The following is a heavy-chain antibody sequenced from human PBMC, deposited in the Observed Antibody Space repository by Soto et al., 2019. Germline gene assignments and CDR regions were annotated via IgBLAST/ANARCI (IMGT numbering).Heavy chain of an antibody. V-gene: IGHV1-46*01. CDR2: INPSGGSP. J-gene: IGHJ4*02. D-gene: IGHD4-17*01. CDR1: GYTFSSYH. Sequence: ASVKVSCKASGYTFSSYHMHWVLQAPGQGLEWMGIINPSGGSPTSAQKFQGRVTMTRDTSTSTVYMELSSLRSEDTAVYFCARDYGTNCFDYWGQGTLVTVSS. CDR3: ARDYGTNCFDY.